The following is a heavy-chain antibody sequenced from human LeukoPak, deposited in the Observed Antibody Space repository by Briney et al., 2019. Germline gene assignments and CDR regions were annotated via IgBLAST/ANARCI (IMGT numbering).Heavy chain of an antibody. D-gene: IGHD3-22*01. CDR2: INPNSGGT. CDR3: ARGTYYDSSGTDH. Sequence: ASVKVSCKASGYTFTGYYMHWVRQAPGQGLEWMGWINPNSGGTNYAQKFQGRVTITRNTSISTAYMELSSLRSEDTAVYYCARGTYYDSSGTDHWGQGTLVTVSS. CDR1: GYTFTGYY. J-gene: IGHJ5*02. V-gene: IGHV1-2*02.